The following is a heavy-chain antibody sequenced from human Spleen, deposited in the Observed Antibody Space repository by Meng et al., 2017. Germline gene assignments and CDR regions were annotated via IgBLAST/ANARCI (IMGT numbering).Heavy chain of an antibody. CDR2: ISGSGGST. CDR3: ASDRITD. J-gene: IGHJ1*01. CDR1: GFTFSSYA. Sequence: GGSLRLSCAASGFTFSSYAMSWVRQAPGKGLEWVSAISGSGGSTYYADSVKGRFTISRDNAQDTVFLEMNSLRVEDTAVYYCASDRITDWGQGTLVTGSS. D-gene: IGHD3-16*01. V-gene: IGHV3-23*01.